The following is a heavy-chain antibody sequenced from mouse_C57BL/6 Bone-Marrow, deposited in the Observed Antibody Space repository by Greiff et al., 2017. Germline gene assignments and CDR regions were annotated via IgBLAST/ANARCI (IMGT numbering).Heavy chain of an antibody. J-gene: IGHJ1*03. V-gene: IGHV6-3*01. CDR2: IRLKSDNYAS. CDR3: VGDYGSSYVGVFDV. D-gene: IGHD1-1*01. CDR1: GFTFSNYW. Sequence: EVQLVESGGGLVQPGGSMKLSCVASGFTFSNYWMNWVRQSPEQGLEWVAQIRLKSDNYASHYAESVKGRFTISRDASKSSIYLQMNNLRAEDTGIYYCVGDYGSSYVGVFDVWGTGTTVTVSS.